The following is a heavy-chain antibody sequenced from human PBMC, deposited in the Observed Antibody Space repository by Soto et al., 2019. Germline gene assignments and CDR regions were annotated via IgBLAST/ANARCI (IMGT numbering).Heavy chain of an antibody. D-gene: IGHD5-18*01. CDR2: IYYSGST. J-gene: IGHJ4*02. V-gene: IGHV4-31*03. Sequence: QVQLQESGPGLLKPPQPLSLTCTVSGGSISSGGYYWSWIRQHPGKGLEWIGYIYYSGSTYYNPSLKSRVTISVDTSKNQFSLKLSSVTAADTAVYYCARGNRRRNTAIDYWGQGTLVTVSS. CDR1: GGSISSGGYY. CDR3: ARGNRRRNTAIDY.